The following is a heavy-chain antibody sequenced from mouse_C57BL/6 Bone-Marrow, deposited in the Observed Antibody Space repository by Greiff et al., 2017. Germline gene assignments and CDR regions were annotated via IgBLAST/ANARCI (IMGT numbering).Heavy chain of an antibody. CDR2: IRLKSDNYAT. D-gene: IGHD2-3*01. CDR1: GFTFSNYW. V-gene: IGHV6-3*01. J-gene: IGHJ2*01. CDR3: TGASDGYYGY. Sequence: EVKLEESGGGLVQPGGSMKLSCVASGFTFSNYWMNWVRQSPEKGLEWVAQIRLKSDNYATHYAESVKGRFTISRDDSKSSVYLQMNNLRAEDTGIYYCTGASDGYYGYWGQGTTLTVSS.